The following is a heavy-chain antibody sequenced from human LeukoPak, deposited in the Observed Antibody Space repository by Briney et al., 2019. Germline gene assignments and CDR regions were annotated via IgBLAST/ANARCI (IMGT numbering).Heavy chain of an antibody. J-gene: IGHJ5*02. CDR1: GGSISSYY. D-gene: IGHD6-13*01. V-gene: IGHV4-59*01. CDR3: ARGEGAGEQQLVDWFDP. CDR2: IYYSGST. Sequence: PSETLSLTCTVSGGSISSYYWSWIRQPQGKGLEWIGYIYYSGSTNYNPSLKSRLTISVDTSKNQFSLKLSSVTAADTAVYYCARGEGAGEQQLVDWFDPWGQGTLVTVSS.